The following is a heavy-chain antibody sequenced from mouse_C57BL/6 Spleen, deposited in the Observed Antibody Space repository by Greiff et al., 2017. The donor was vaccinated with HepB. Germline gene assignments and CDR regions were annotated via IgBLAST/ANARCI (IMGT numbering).Heavy chain of an antibody. V-gene: IGHV1-64*01. Sequence: VQLQQPGAELVKPGASVKLSCKASGYTFTSYWMHWVKQRPGQGLEWIGMIHPNSGSTNYNEKFKSKATLTVDKSSSTAYMQLSSLTSEDSAVYYCAREGTGTEGFAYWGQGTLVTVSA. CDR3: AREGTGTEGFAY. J-gene: IGHJ3*01. CDR2: IHPNSGST. CDR1: GYTFTSYW. D-gene: IGHD4-1*01.